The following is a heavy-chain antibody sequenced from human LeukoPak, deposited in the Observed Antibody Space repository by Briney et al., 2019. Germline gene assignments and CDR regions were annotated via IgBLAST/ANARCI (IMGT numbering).Heavy chain of an antibody. J-gene: IGHJ4*02. V-gene: IGHV3-23*01. CDR3: AKSPWELPFDY. D-gene: IGHD1-26*01. CDR2: ISGSGGST. Sequence: GGSLRLFCAASGFTFSSYAMSWVRQAPGKGLEWVSAISGSGGSTYYADSVKGRFTISRGNSKNTLYLQMNSLRAEDTAVYYCAKSPWELPFDYWGQGTLVTVSS. CDR1: GFTFSSYA.